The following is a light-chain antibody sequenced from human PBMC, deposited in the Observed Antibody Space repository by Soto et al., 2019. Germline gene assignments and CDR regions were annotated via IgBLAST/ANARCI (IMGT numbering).Light chain of an antibody. V-gene: IGKV1-5*01. CDR1: QSISSW. J-gene: IGKJ4*01. CDR2: DAS. Sequence: TLSATAGDRVTITCRASQSISSWLAWYQHKPGKAPKLLIYDASNLDSGVPSRFSGSGSGTEFSLTISSLQPEDFATYYCQQANSFPLTFGGGTKVDIK. CDR3: QQANSFPLT.